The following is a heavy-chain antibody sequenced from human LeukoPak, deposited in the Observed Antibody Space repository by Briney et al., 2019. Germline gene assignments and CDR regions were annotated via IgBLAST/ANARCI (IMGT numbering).Heavy chain of an antibody. CDR2: IRFDGSNN. CDR1: GFTFSAYG. V-gene: IGHV3-30*02. Sequence: GGSLRLSCSTSGFTFSAYGMHWVRQAPGKGLEWVAFIRFDGSNNYYADSVKGRFTISRDNSKNTLFLQMNSLRPEDTAVYYCAKRPGDCGGTSCYTAPDYWGQGTLVTVSS. J-gene: IGHJ4*02. D-gene: IGHD2-2*02. CDR3: AKRPGDCGGTSCYTAPDY.